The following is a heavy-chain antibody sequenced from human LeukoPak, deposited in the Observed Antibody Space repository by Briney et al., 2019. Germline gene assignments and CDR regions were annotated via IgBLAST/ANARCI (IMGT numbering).Heavy chain of an antibody. D-gene: IGHD3-22*01. V-gene: IGHV1-2*02. J-gene: IGHJ4*02. CDR1: RYTFTGYY. CDR2: INPNDGGT. CDR3: ARHRHNYYDSSGYLPY. Sequence: SVKVSCKASRYTFTGYYMHWVRQAPGHGLECMGWINPNDGGTNYAQKLRSKVTVTRDTAIRTVYMELRKLRADHTAVYYCARHRHNYYDSSGYLPYWGQGTLVTVSS.